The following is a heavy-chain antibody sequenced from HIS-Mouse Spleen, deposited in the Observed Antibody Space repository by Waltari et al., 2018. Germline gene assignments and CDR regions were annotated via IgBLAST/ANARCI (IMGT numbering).Heavy chain of an antibody. V-gene: IGHV4-59*01. J-gene: IGHJ4*02. Sequence: QVQLQESGPGLVKPSETLSLTCTVSGGCISSNYWSWIRQPPGKGLEWIGYIYYSGSTNYNHSLKSRITISVETSKNQFSLKLSSVTAADTAVYYCARGLVAAGIFDYWGQGTLVTVSS. CDR1: GGCISSNY. CDR3: ARGLVAAGIFDY. D-gene: IGHD1-26*01. CDR2: IYYSGST.